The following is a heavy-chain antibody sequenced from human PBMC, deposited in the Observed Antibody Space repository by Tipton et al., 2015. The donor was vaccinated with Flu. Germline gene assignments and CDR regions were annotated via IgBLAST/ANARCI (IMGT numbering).Heavy chain of an antibody. V-gene: IGHV1-2*04. CDR1: GYTFTGYY. J-gene: IGHJ3*02. Sequence: QSGAEVKKPGASVKVSCKASGYTFTGYYMHWVRQAPGQGLEWMGWINPNSGGTNYAQKFQGWVTMTRDTSISTAYMELSRLRSDDTAVYYCARAGLLWFGDPRFAFDIWGQGTMVTVSS. CDR2: INPNSGGT. CDR3: ARAGLLWFGDPRFAFDI. D-gene: IGHD3-10*01.